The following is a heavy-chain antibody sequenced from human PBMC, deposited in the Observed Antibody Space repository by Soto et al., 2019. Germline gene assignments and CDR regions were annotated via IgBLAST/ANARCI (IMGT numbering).Heavy chain of an antibody. J-gene: IGHJ3*02. Sequence: SETLSLTCTVSGGSISSGGYYWSWIRQHPGKGLEWIGYIYYSGSTYYNPSLKSRVTISVDTSKNQFSLKLSSVTAADTAVYYCARDLRLLYDYDSSGYHLRGAFDSWGQGTMVTVSS. CDR3: ARDLRLLYDYDSSGYHLRGAFDS. CDR2: IYYSGST. D-gene: IGHD3-22*01. V-gene: IGHV4-31*03. CDR1: GGSISSGGYY.